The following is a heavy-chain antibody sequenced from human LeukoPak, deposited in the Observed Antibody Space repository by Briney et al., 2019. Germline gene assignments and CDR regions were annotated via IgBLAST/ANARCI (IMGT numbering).Heavy chain of an antibody. CDR3: ARSKFGGGGLFDY. Sequence: GGSLRLSCAASGFTFSSYEMNWVRQAPGKGLEWISYISTGGSTIYYAESVKGRFTISRDNVKSSLFLQMNSLTVEDTAVYYCARSKFGGGGLFDYWGPGTLVTVSS. D-gene: IGHD2-15*01. J-gene: IGHJ4*02. V-gene: IGHV3-48*03. CDR2: ISTGGSTI. CDR1: GFTFSSYE.